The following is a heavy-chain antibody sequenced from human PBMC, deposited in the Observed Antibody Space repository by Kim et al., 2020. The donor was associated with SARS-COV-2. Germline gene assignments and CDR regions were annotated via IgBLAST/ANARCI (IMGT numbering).Heavy chain of an antibody. D-gene: IGHD6-6*01. CDR3: VTIHARDFYYLDV. CDR1: GYTFTGYY. J-gene: IGHJ6*03. V-gene: IGHV1-2*02. Sequence: ASVKVSCRTSGYTFTGYYINWVRQAPGQGLEWMGWINLDNGVTNYARKFQGRVIMTRDTSISTAHMDLSRLTSDDTAVYYCVTIHARDFYYLDVWGKGTT. CDR2: INLDNGVT.